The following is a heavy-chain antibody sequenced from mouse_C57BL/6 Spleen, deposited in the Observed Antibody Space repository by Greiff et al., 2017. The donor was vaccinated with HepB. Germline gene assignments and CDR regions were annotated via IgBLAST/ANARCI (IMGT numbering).Heavy chain of an antibody. CDR2: IDPENGDT. CDR3: TTLLLRSGFAY. CDR1: GFNIKDDY. Sequence: EVKLMESGAELVRPGASVKLSCTASGFNIKDDYMHWVKQRPEQGLEWIGWIDPENGDTEYASKFQGKATITADTSSNTAYLQLSSLTSEDTAVYYCTTLLLRSGFAYWGQGTLVTVSA. V-gene: IGHV14-4*01. D-gene: IGHD1-1*01. J-gene: IGHJ3*01.